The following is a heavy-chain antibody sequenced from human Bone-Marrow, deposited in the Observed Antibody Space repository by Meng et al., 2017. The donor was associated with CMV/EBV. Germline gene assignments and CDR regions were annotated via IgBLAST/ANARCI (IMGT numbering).Heavy chain of an antibody. J-gene: IGHJ3*02. V-gene: IGHV3-15*01. Sequence: GESLKIACAASGFTFGDVWMTWVRQAPGKGLEWVGRIKRKIESETTEYAAPVKGRFTISRDDTRDTLYLHMNSLKTEDTAVYYCTTGNCRDAGSCHSFPIWGPGTGVTVSS. CDR3: TTGNCRDAGSCHSFPI. CDR2: IKRKIESETT. D-gene: IGHD2-15*01. CDR1: GFTFGDVW.